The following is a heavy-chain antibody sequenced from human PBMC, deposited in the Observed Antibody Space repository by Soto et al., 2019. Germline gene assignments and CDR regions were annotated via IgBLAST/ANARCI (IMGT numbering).Heavy chain of an antibody. D-gene: IGHD4-4*01. Sequence: GESLKISCQASGYKFSAYWIGWVRQMPGKGPEWMGVIFPGDSDTRYRPSFQGQVTISADKSTSTVYLQWSSLKASDTAIYYCARHDYKNSKLKYYFYYGLDVWGQGTTVTVSS. V-gene: IGHV5-51*01. CDR3: ARHDYKNSKLKYYFYYGLDV. CDR1: GYKFSAYW. CDR2: IFPGDSDT. J-gene: IGHJ6*02.